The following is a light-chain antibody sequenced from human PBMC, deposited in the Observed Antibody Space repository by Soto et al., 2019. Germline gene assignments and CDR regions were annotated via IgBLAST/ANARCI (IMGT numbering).Light chain of an antibody. CDR3: LQNHNYPRT. CDR1: QGISSW. V-gene: IGKV1-12*01. J-gene: IGKJ1*01. CDR2: GAS. Sequence: DIQMTQSPSSVSASVGDRVTINCRASQGISSWLAWYQQKPGKAPKLLISGASRLQSGVPSRFSGSGSGAAFTLTITSLRPEDSATYYCLQNHNYPRTFGQGTKVEI.